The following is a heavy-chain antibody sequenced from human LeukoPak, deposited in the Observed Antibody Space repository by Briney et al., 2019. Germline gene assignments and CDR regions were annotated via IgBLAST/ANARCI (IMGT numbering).Heavy chain of an antibody. Sequence: KTGGSLRLSCAASGFTFRSYSMNWVRQAPGKGLEWVSSISSSSSYIYYADSVKGRFTISRDNAKNSLYLQMNSLRAEDTAVYYCARLMVVTAIPMNWGQGTLVTVSS. CDR2: ISSSSSYI. CDR3: ARLMVVTAIPMN. V-gene: IGHV3-21*01. J-gene: IGHJ4*02. D-gene: IGHD2-21*02. CDR1: GFTFRSYS.